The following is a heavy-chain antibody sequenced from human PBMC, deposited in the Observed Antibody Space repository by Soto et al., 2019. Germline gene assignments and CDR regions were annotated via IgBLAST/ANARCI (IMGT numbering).Heavy chain of an antibody. Sequence: GGSLRLSCEASGFSFSSFAMNWVRQAPGRGLEWVSYISDDGASMYYADSLKGRFTISRDNAKNSLSLQMNNLRAEDTAVYYCARENSVQAWLHHFDHWGLGTLVTAPQ. V-gene: IGHV3-48*03. J-gene: IGHJ4*02. CDR2: ISDDGASM. CDR1: GFSFSSFA. D-gene: IGHD5-18*01. CDR3: ARENSVQAWLHHFDH.